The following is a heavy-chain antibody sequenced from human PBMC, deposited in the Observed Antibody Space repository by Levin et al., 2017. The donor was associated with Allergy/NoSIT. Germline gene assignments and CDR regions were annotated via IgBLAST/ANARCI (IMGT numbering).Heavy chain of an antibody. CDR3: ASRIAAAATIPNY. J-gene: IGHJ4*02. D-gene: IGHD6-13*01. CDR1: GGSFSGYY. Sequence: PSETLSLTCAVYGGSFSGYYWNWIRQPPGKGLEWIGEINHSGSTNYNPSLKSRFTISVDTSKNQFSLKLSSVTAADTAIYYCASRIAAAATIPNYWGQGTLVTVSS. V-gene: IGHV4-34*01. CDR2: INHSGST.